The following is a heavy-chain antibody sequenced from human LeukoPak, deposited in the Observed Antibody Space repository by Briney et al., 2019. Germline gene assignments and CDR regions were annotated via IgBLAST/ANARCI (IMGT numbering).Heavy chain of an antibody. Sequence: ASVKVSCKASGYTFTSYEINWVRQATGQGLEWMGWMNPNSGDTAYAQKFQGRITMTRSTSISTAYMELSSLRSEDTAVYYCAKDRDSRDWYKDAFDIWGQGTMVTVSS. J-gene: IGHJ3*02. CDR1: GYTFTSYE. CDR3: AKDRDSRDWYKDAFDI. D-gene: IGHD6-19*01. CDR2: MNPNSGDT. V-gene: IGHV1-8*01.